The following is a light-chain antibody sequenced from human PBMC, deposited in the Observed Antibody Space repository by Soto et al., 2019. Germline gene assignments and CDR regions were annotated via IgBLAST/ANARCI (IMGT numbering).Light chain of an antibody. CDR3: QSYDDSLSVHYV. CDR1: TPTIGSTYD. V-gene: IGLV1-40*01. J-gene: IGLJ1*01. CDR2: GNT. Sequence: QSVLTQPPSVSGAPGERFTIPCTGSTPTIGSTYDVQWYQQLPGTAPKLLIHGNTDRPSGVPDRFSGSKSGTSASLAITGLQADDEADYYCQSYDDSLSVHYVFGTGTKVTVL.